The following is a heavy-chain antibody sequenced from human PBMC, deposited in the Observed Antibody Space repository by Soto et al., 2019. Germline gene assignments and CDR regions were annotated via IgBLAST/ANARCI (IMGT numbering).Heavy chain of an antibody. CDR1: GLTLSRFA. J-gene: IGHJ6*02. CDR3: ARDPVNYYGSWTYGMDV. D-gene: IGHD3-10*01. Sequence: QVQLVESGGGVVQPGRSLRLSCAASGLTLSRFAMHWVRQAPGKGLEWVAVIGYDGSNKDYADSVKCRFTISRENSKNTLYLQMNSLRPEDTAVYYCARDPVNYYGSWTYGMDVWGQGTTVTVSS. CDR2: IGYDGSNK. V-gene: IGHV3-30-3*01.